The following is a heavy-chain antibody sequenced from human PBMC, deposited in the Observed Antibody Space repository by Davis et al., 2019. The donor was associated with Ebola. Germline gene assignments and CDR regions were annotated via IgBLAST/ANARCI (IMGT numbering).Heavy chain of an antibody. V-gene: IGHV1-2*04. D-gene: IGHD2-8*01. J-gene: IGHJ4*02. CDR2: INPNSGGT. CDR1: GYTFTSYD. Sequence: ASVKVSCKASGYTFTSYDINWVRQATGQGLEWMGWINPNSGGTNYAQKFQGWVTMTRDTSISTAYMELSRLRSDDTAVYYCARDNVRGGLDYWGQGTLVTVSS. CDR3: ARDNVRGGLDY.